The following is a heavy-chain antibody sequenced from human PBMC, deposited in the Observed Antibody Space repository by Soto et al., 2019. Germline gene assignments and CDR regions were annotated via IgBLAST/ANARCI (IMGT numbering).Heavy chain of an antibody. Sequence: ESLKISCNASGFSLNTYWIGWVRQKPGKGLEWMGSIFPGDSDTRYSPSFQGQVIISADRSISTAYLQWRSLKASDTAIYYCARQGRPYRGSGYYYRMDVWGQGTTVTVSS. D-gene: IGHD3-16*02. CDR3: ARQGRPYRGSGYYYRMDV. CDR1: GFSLNTYW. J-gene: IGHJ6*02. V-gene: IGHV5-51*01. CDR2: IFPGDSDT.